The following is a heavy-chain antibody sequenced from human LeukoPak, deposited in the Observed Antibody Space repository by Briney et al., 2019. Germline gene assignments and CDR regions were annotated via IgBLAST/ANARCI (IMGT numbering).Heavy chain of an antibody. V-gene: IGHV4-34*01. CDR3: ARARPVLLWFGYNWFDP. CDR2: INHSGST. J-gene: IGHJ5*02. CDR1: GGSFSGYY. Sequence: SETLSLTCAVYGGSFSGYYWSWIRQPPGKGLEWIGEINHSGSTNYNPSLKSRVTISVDTSKNQFSLKLSSVTAANTAVYYCARARPVLLWFGYNWFDPWGQGTLVTVSS. D-gene: IGHD3-10*01.